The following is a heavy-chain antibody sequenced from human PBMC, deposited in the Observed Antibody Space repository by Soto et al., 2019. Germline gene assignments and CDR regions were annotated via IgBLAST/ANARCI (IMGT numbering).Heavy chain of an antibody. D-gene: IGHD3-22*01. CDR2: IWYDGSNK. V-gene: IGHV3-33*01. Sequence: VRLSCAASGFTFSSYGMHWVRQAPGKGLEWVAVIWYDGSNKYYADSVKGRFTISRDNSKNTLYLQMNSLRAEDTAVYYCARDSPDYYDSSGYYDYWGQGTLATVSS. J-gene: IGHJ4*02. CDR1: GFTFSSYG. CDR3: ARDSPDYYDSSGYYDY.